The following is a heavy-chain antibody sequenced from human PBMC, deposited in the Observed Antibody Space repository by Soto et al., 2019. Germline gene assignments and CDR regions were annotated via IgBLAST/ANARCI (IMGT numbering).Heavy chain of an antibody. CDR3: ARQVPAAIRLGWFDP. CDR2: IYYSGST. Sequence: SETLSLTCTVSGGSISRSTYYWGWIRQPPGKGLEWIGSIYYSGSTYYRPSRKSRVTISVDTSKNQFSLKLSSVTAAETAVYYCARQVPAAIRLGWFDPWGQGTLVTVSS. CDR1: GGSISRSTYY. J-gene: IGHJ5*02. D-gene: IGHD2-2*02. V-gene: IGHV4-39*01.